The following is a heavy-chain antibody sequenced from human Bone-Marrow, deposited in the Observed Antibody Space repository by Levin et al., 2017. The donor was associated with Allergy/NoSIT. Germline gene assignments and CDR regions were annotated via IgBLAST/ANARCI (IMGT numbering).Heavy chain of an antibody. V-gene: IGHV4-30-4*01. J-gene: IGHJ3*02. D-gene: IGHD3-22*01. CDR1: GGSISSGDYY. CDR3: ARDRNELLSYRGGAFDI. CDR2: IYYSGST. Sequence: PSETLSLTCTVSGGSISSGDYYWSWIRQPPGKGLEWIGYIYYSGSTYYNPSLKSRVTISVDTSKNQFSLKLSSVTAADTAVYYCARDRNELLSYRGGAFDIWGQGTMVTVSS.